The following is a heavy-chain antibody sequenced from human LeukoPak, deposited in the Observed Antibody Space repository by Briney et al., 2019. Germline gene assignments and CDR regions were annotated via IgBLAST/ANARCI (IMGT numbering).Heavy chain of an antibody. V-gene: IGHV3-23*01. J-gene: IGHJ4*02. D-gene: IGHD3-3*01. CDR1: GCTFGNYA. CDR2: ISGKGAFT. CDR3: AKDYESGGLRWVDS. Sequence: GGSLRLSCVASGCTFGNYAMNWLRQPAGKGVERVATISGKGAFTYYADSEQGRFTISRDNSKNTLSVQKNSLRAADTAVYYCAKDYESGGLRWVDSWGQGTLVSVSS.